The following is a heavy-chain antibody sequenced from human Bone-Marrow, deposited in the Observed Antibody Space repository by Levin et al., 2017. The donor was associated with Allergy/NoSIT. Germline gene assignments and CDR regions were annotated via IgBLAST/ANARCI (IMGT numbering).Heavy chain of an antibody. J-gene: IGHJ5*02. CDR2: INSDGSST. V-gene: IGHV3-74*01. Sequence: GESLKISCAASGFTFSSYWMHWVRQAPGKGLVWVSRINSDGSSTSYADSVKGRFTISRDNAKNTLYLQMNSLRAEDTAVYYCARGALWFGPPPGGNWFDPWGQGTLVTVSS. D-gene: IGHD3-10*01. CDR3: ARGALWFGPPPGGNWFDP. CDR1: GFTFSSYW.